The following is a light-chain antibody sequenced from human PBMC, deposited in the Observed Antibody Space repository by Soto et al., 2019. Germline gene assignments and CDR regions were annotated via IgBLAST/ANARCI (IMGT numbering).Light chain of an antibody. Sequence: EIVMTQSPATLSVSPGERATLSCRASQSINSDLAWYQQKPGQAPRILIYGASTRATDIPARFSGSGSGTAFTLTISNLQSDDFAVYYGQEYNNWPTWTFGQGTKVEIK. CDR1: QSINSD. V-gene: IGKV3-15*01. CDR2: GAS. J-gene: IGKJ1*01. CDR3: QEYNNWPTWT.